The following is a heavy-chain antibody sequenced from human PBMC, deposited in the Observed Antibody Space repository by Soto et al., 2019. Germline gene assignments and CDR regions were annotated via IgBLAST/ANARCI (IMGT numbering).Heavy chain of an antibody. CDR3: ARFTPHYYYGMDV. CDR1: GFTFPISP. J-gene: IGHJ6*02. V-gene: IGHV1-58*01. CDR2: IVVGSGNT. Sequence: ASVTVSCTASGFTFPISPLELVRQARGQRLEWIGWIVVGSGNTNYAQKFQERVTITRDMSTSTAYMELSSLRSEDTAVYYCARFTPHYYYGMDVWGQGNTVTVS.